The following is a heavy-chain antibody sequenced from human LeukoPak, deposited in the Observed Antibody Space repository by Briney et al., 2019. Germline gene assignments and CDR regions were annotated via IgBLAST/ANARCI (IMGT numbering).Heavy chain of an antibody. Sequence: PGGSLRLSCAASGFTFSSFAMSWVRQAPGKGLEWVSGISDSGGYTYYADSVKGRLTISRDNSKNTLYLHMNSLRAEDTAVYYCAKLGNFASGSYSDWGQGTLVTVSS. D-gene: IGHD3-10*01. V-gene: IGHV3-23*01. J-gene: IGHJ4*02. CDR1: GFTFSSFA. CDR3: AKLGNFASGSYSD. CDR2: ISDSGGYT.